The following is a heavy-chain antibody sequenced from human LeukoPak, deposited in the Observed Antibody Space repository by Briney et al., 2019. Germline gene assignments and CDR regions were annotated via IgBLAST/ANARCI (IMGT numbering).Heavy chain of an antibody. CDR3: ARAPCSGGSCTPRGWFDP. CDR2: INAGNGNT. D-gene: IGHD2-15*01. V-gene: IGHV1-3*01. J-gene: IGHJ5*02. CDR1: GYTFTSCA. Sequence: ASVKVSCKASGYTFTSCAMHWVRQAPGQRLEWMGWINAGNGNTKYSQKFQGRVTITRDTSASTAYMELSSLRSEDTAVYYCARAPCSGGSCTPRGWFDPWGQGTLVTVSS.